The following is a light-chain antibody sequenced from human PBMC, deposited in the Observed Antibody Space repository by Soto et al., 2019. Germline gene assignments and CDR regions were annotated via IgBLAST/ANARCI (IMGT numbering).Light chain of an antibody. V-gene: IGKV1-5*03. CDR3: QQYDSQSYT. J-gene: IGKJ2*01. CDR1: QSISSW. Sequence: DLPMTQSPSTLSASVGDRVTITCRASQSISSWLAWYQQKPGKAPKLLIYKASSLESGVPSRFSGSGSGTEFTLTISSLQPDDFATYYCQQYDSQSYTFGQGTKLEIK. CDR2: KAS.